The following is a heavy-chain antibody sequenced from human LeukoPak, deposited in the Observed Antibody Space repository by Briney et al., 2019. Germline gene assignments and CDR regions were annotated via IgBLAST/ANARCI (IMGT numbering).Heavy chain of an antibody. D-gene: IGHD4-11*01. CDR2: ISWNSDNR. J-gene: IGHJ3*02. CDR1: GFTFSSYE. Sequence: GGSLRLSCAASGFTFSSYEMNWVRQAPGKGLEWVSGISWNSDNRGYADSVKGRFTISRDNAKNSLYLQMNSLRPEDTALYYCSKDIGATDYTPEAFDIWGQGTMVTVSS. V-gene: IGHV3-9*01. CDR3: SKDIGATDYTPEAFDI.